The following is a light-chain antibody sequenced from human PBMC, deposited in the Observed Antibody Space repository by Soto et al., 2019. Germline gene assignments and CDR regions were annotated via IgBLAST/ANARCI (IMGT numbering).Light chain of an antibody. J-gene: IGKJ4*01. V-gene: IGKV1-12*01. Sequence: DVQMTQSPSSVSASVGDTVTLTCRASQGIGGWLAWYQQKPGKAPNLLIYPASTLQSGVPSRFSGSGSGTYFTLTISSLQPEDAATYYCQQASTFPLTFGGGTNVDIK. CDR3: QQASTFPLT. CDR1: QGIGGW. CDR2: PAS.